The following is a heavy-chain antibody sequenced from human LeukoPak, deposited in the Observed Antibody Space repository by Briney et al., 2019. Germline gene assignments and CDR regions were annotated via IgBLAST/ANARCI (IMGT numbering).Heavy chain of an antibody. J-gene: IGHJ6*02. Sequence: GGSLRLSCAASGFTFDDYAMHWVRQAPGKGLEWVSGISWNSGSIGYADSVKGRFTISRDNAKNSLYLQMNSLRAEDTALYYCAKDSRDRPPNPYLLAPQYYGMDVWGQGTTVTVSS. V-gene: IGHV3-9*01. D-gene: IGHD5-24*01. CDR1: GFTFDDYA. CDR2: ISWNSGSI. CDR3: AKDSRDRPPNPYLLAPQYYGMDV.